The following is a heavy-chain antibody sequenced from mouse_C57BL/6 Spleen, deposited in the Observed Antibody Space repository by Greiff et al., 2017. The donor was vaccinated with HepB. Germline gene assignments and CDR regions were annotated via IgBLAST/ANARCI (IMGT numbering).Heavy chain of an antibody. V-gene: IGHV3-6*01. CDR2: ISYDGSN. Sequence: EVKLLESGPGLVKPSQSLSLTCSVTGYSITSGYYWNWIRQFPGNKLEWMGYISYDGSNNYNPSLKNRISITRDTSKNQFFLKLNSVTTEDTATYYCARDPLVRWYFDVWGTGTTVTVSS. CDR3: ARDPLVRWYFDV. D-gene: IGHD2-14*01. J-gene: IGHJ1*03. CDR1: GYSITSGYY.